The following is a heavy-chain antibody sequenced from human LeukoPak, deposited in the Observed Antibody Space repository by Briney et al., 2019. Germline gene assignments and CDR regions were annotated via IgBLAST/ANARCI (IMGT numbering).Heavy chain of an antibody. CDR1: GFTFSSYA. Sequence: GGSLRLSCAASGFTFSSYAMSWVRQAPGKGLEWVSAISGSGGSTYYADSVKGRFTISRDNSKNTLYLQMNSLRAEDSAVYYCAATKIAVAGYFDYWGQGTLVTVSS. CDR3: AATKIAVAGYFDY. V-gene: IGHV3-23*01. D-gene: IGHD6-19*01. CDR2: ISGSGGST. J-gene: IGHJ4*02.